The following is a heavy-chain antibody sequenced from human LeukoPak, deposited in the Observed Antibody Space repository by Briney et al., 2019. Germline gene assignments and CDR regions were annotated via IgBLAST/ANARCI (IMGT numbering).Heavy chain of an antibody. V-gene: IGHV4-61*02. J-gene: IGHJ4*02. CDR2: IHNRGGT. CDR1: GGSITSGTNY. D-gene: IGHD2-2*01. Sequence: TSQTLSLTCTVSGGSITSGTNYWTWIRQPAGRGLEWIGRIHNRGGTDYNPSLKSRITISLDTSKNQFSLKLNSMTAADTAVYYCARNAPEGLDYWGQGTLVTVSS. CDR3: ARNAPEGLDY.